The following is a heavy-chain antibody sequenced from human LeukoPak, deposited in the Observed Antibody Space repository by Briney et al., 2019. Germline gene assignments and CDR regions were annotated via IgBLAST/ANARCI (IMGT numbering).Heavy chain of an antibody. D-gene: IGHD3/OR15-3a*01. CDR2: IKLDGSEK. CDR3: ARDQYDTWSRRGNFDS. V-gene: IGHV3-7*03. CDR1: GFTFSDYY. J-gene: IGHJ4*02. Sequence: GGSLRLSCAASGFTFSDYYMSWIRQAPGKGLEWVANIKLDGSEKNYVDSVKGRFTISRDNTKNSLYLQMNSLRAEDTAVFYCARDQYDTWSRRGNFDSWGQGTLVIVSS.